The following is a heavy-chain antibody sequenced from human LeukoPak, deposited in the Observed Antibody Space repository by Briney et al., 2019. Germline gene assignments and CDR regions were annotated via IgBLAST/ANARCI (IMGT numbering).Heavy chain of an antibody. CDR1: GFTFSSYA. J-gene: IGHJ4*02. V-gene: IGHV3-23*01. CDR2: ISGSGGST. CDR3: AKGGRDGYTPLFDY. D-gene: IGHD5-24*01. Sequence: GGSLRLSCAASGFTFSSYAMSWVRQAPGKGLEWVSAISGSGGSTYYADSVKGRFTISRDNSKSTLYLQMNSLRAEDTAVYYCAKGGRDGYTPLFDYWGQGTLVTVSS.